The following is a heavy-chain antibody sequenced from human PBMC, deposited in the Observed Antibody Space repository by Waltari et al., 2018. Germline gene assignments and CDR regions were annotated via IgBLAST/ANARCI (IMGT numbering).Heavy chain of an antibody. Sequence: QVQLVESGGGVVQPGRSLRLSCAAYGFDLDNYGMHWVRQAPGKGLEWVAIIWFDGTTTYYADSVKGRFTISRDSSRNTVYFQMKSLRAEDTAVYYCARDDRSIAALQYWGQGTLVTVSS. CDR3: ARDDRSIAALQY. J-gene: IGHJ4*02. CDR1: GFDLDNYG. CDR2: IWFDGTTT. V-gene: IGHV3-33*01. D-gene: IGHD6-6*01.